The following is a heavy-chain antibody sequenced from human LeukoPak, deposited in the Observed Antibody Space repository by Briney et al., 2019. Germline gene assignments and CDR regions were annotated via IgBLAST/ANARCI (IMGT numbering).Heavy chain of an antibody. CDR3: ARPRQGDYYFDY. D-gene: IGHD2-21*02. Sequence: SETLSLTCTVSGGSISSSSYYWGWIRQPPGKGLEWIGSIYYSGNTYYNPSLKSRVTISVDTSKNQFSLKLSSVTAADTAVYYCARPRQGDYYFDYWGQGTLVTVTS. V-gene: IGHV4-39*01. CDR2: IYYSGNT. CDR1: GGSISSSSYY. J-gene: IGHJ4*02.